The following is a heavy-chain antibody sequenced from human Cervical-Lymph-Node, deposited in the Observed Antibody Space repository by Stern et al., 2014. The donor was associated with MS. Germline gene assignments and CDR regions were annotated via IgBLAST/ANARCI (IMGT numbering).Heavy chain of an antibody. CDR1: GYNFTSYR. CDR2: IYPGDSDT. Sequence: EVQLVQSGAEVKKPGESLKISCKGSGYNFTSYRIGWVRQMPGQGLEWMGIIYPGDSDTRYIPSFQGQVTISADKSISPAYLQWSSLKAADTAMYYCARHCAKREQCAFDYWGQGTLVTVSS. J-gene: IGHJ4*02. D-gene: IGHD6-19*01. CDR3: ARHCAKREQCAFDY. V-gene: IGHV5-51*01.